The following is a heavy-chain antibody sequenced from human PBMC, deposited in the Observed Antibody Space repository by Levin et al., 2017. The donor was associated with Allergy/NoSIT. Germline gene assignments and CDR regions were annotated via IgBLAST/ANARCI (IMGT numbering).Heavy chain of an antibody. V-gene: IGHV3-74*01. D-gene: IGHD2-2*01. CDR3: ARVLYPYYFDY. CDR2: INSDGSST. CDR1: GFTFSSYW. J-gene: IGHJ4*02. Sequence: GGSLRLSCAASGFTFSSYWMHWVRQGPGKGLVWVSRINSDGSSTTYADSVKGRFTISRDNAKNTLYLQMNSLRAEDTAVYYCARVLYPYYFDYWGQGTLVTVSS.